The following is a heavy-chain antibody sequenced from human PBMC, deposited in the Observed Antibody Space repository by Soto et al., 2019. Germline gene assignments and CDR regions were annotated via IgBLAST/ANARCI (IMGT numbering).Heavy chain of an antibody. Sequence: EVQLVESGGGLVQPGGSLRLSCAASGFTFSSYEMNWVRQAPGKGLEWVSYISSSGSTIYYVDSVKGRFTISRDNAKNSLYLQMNSLRAEDTAVYYCARGGYARGYSGYDYVYPWGQGTLVTVSS. CDR2: ISSSGSTI. CDR1: GFTFSSYE. V-gene: IGHV3-48*03. D-gene: IGHD5-12*01. J-gene: IGHJ5*02. CDR3: ARGGYARGYSGYDYVYP.